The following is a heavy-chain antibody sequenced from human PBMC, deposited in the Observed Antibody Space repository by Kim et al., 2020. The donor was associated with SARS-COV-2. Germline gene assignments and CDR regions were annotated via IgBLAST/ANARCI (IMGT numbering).Heavy chain of an antibody. J-gene: IGHJ5*02. D-gene: IGHD6-13*01. Sequence: GGSLRLSCAASGFTFSSYAMHWVRQAPGKGLEWVAVISYDGSNKYYADSVKGRFTISRDNSKNTLYLQMNSLRAEDTAVYYCARAGLEGSSWPKRFDPWGQGTLVTVSS. V-gene: IGHV3-30*04. CDR1: GFTFSSYA. CDR3: ARAGLEGSSWPKRFDP. CDR2: ISYDGSNK.